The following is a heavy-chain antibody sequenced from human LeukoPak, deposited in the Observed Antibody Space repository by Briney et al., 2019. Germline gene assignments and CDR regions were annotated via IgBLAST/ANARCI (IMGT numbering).Heavy chain of an antibody. V-gene: IGHV3-7*01. CDR3: AKNIAAPGRDSYYLYGMDV. CDR2: IKQDGSDK. CDR1: GFIFSGYW. D-gene: IGHD6-25*01. Sequence: PGGSLRLSCAASGFIFSGYWMTWVRQAPGKGLEWVASIKQDGSDKHYVDAVKGRFTISRDNAKNSLYLQMNNLRADDTAVYYCAKNIAAPGRDSYYLYGMDVWGQGTTVTVSS. J-gene: IGHJ6*02.